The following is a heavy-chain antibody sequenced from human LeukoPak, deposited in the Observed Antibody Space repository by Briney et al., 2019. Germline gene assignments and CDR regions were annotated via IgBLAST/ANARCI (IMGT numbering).Heavy chain of an antibody. CDR2: VRTKTNNYAT. CDR1: GFMFSGSA. CDR3: ARLGYCSDNSCYGFDY. V-gene: IGHV3-73*01. D-gene: IGHD2-15*01. Sequence: GSLRLSCAASGFMFSGSAMQWVRQGSGKGLEWVGRVRTKTNNYATTYSVSVKGRFTISRDDSKNTTYLQMDSLKTEDTAVYYCARLGYCSDNSCYGFDYWGQGTLVTVSS. J-gene: IGHJ4*02.